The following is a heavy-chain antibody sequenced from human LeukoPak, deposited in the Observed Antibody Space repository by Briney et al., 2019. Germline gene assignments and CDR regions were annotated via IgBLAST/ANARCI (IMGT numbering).Heavy chain of an antibody. D-gene: IGHD2-2*01. J-gene: IGHJ5*02. CDR3: ARDRGYCSSTSCQGWFDP. CDR1: GYTFTSYG. V-gene: IGHV1-18*01. CDR2: ISAYNGNT. Sequence: EASVKVSCKASGYTFTSYGIGWVRQAPGQGLEWMGWISAYNGNTNYAQKLQGRVTMTTDTSTSTAYMELRSLRSDDTAVYYCARDRGYCSSTSCQGWFDPRGQGTLVTVSS.